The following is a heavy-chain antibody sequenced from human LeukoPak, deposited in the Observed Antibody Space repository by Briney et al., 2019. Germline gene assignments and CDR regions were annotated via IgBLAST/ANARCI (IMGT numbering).Heavy chain of an antibody. CDR1: GGSFSGYY. J-gene: IGHJ3*02. Sequence: PSETLSLTCAVYGGSFSGYYWSWIRQPPGKGLEWIGEINHSGSTNYNPSLKSRVTISVDTSKNQFSLKLSSVTAADTAVYYCARGGRHYYDSSGYLFGAFDIWGQGTMVTVSS. V-gene: IGHV4-34*01. CDR3: ARGGRHYYDSSGYLFGAFDI. CDR2: INHSGST. D-gene: IGHD3-22*01.